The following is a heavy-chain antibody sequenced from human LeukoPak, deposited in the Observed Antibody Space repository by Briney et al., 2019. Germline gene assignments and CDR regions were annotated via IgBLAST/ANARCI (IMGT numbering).Heavy chain of an antibody. J-gene: IGHJ4*02. CDR1: GFTFSSYE. Sequence: GGSLRLSCAASGFTFSSYEMNWVRQAPGEGLEWVSYISSSGSTVYYADSVKGRFTISRDNAKNSLYLQMNSLRAEDTAVYYCARVGVAGFDYWGQGTLVTVSS. CDR2: ISSSGSTV. D-gene: IGHD6-19*01. CDR3: ARVGVAGFDY. V-gene: IGHV3-48*03.